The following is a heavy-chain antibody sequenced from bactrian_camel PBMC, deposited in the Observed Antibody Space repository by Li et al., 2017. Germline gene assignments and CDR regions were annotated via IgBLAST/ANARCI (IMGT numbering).Heavy chain of an antibody. J-gene: IGHJ4*01. CDR3: AADITIPMVFGVNCVVSL. Sequence: DVQLVESGGGSVQAGGSLGLSCVVSGYSASFRYMGWFRQAPGKEREGVTSIDRGSGSTYYDDSVKGRFTISQDNAKNNLYLQMDSLKVEDTAVYYCAADITIPMVFGVNCVVSLPGAGDPGHRL. D-gene: IGHD4*01. V-gene: IGHV3S40*01. CDR1: GYSASFRY. CDR2: IDRGSGST.